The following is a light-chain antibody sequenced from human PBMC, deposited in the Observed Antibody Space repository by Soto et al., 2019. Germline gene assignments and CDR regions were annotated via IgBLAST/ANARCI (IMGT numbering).Light chain of an antibody. V-gene: IGKV2D-29*02. CDR3: MQSTQLPPT. CDR1: QSLLHITGETF. J-gene: IGKJ5*01. Sequence: DVVMTQTPLSLSVAPGQPASISCKSSQSLLHITGETFLFWYLQKPGQSPQLLIYEVSTRVSGVPVRFSGSASGTDFTLEISRVETDDVGIYYCMQSTQLPPTFGQGTRLEIK. CDR2: EVS.